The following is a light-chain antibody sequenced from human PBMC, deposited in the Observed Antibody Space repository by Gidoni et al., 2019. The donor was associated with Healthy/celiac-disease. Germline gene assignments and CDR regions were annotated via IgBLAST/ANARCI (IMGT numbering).Light chain of an antibody. Sequence: EIVLTQSPATLSLSPGERATHSCRASQSVSSYLDWYQQKPGQAPRLLIYDPSNRATGIPARFIGSGSGTDFTLTISSLEPEDFAVYYFQQRSNWPPLTFGGGTKVEIK. CDR2: DPS. CDR3: QQRSNWPPLT. V-gene: IGKV3-11*01. CDR1: QSVSSY. J-gene: IGKJ4*01.